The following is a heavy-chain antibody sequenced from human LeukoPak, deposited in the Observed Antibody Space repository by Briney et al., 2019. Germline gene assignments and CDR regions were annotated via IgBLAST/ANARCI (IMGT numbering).Heavy chain of an antibody. CDR1: GGSISSGGYS. CDR2: IYHSGST. Sequence: SETLSLTCAVSGGSISSGGYSWSWIRQPPGKGLEWIGYIYHSGSTYYNPSLKSRVTISVDRSKNQFSLKLSSVTAADTAVYYCASTLEDYYYYGMDVWGQGTTVTVSS. CDR3: ASTLEDYYYYGMDV. V-gene: IGHV4-30-2*01. J-gene: IGHJ6*02.